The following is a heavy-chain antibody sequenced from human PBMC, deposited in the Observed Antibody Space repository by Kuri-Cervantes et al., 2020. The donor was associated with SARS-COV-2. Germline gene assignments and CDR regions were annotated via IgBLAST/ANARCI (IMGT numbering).Heavy chain of an antibody. Sequence: SETLSLTCTVSGGSISSHYWSWIRQPPGKGLEWIGYIYYSGSTNYNPSLKSQVTISVDTSKNQFSLKLSSVTAADTAVYYCARVAGEGPIYYYYMDVWGKGTAVTVSS. J-gene: IGHJ6*03. V-gene: IGHV4-59*11. CDR2: IYYSGST. D-gene: IGHD2-21*01. CDR3: ARVAGEGPIYYYYMDV. CDR1: GGSISSHY.